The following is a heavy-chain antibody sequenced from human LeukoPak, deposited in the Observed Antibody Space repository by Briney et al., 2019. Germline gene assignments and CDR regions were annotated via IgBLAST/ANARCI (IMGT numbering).Heavy chain of an antibody. CDR3: ARESAVAGTRAFDI. D-gene: IGHD6-19*01. J-gene: IGHJ3*02. CDR2: ISYDGSNK. Sequence: GGSLRLSCAASGFTFSSYAMHWVRQAPGKGLEWVAVISYDGSNKYYADSVKGRFTISRDNSKNTLYLQMNSLRAEDAAVYYCARESAVAGTRAFDIWGQGTMVTVSS. CDR1: GFTFSSYA. V-gene: IGHV3-30*01.